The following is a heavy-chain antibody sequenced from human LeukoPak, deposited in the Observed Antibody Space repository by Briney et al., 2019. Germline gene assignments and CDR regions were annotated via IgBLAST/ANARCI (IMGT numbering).Heavy chain of an antibody. Sequence: PGTSLRLSCTASGFTISGDAMHWVRQAPGKGLQWVAHISFDGSYKYYADSVKGRFTISRDNSKNTLYLQMNSLRTYDTALFYCARETLDALDLWGPGTLVTVPS. V-gene: IGHV3-30*04. CDR3: ARETLDALDL. CDR2: ISFDGSYK. J-gene: IGHJ3*01. CDR1: GFTISGDA.